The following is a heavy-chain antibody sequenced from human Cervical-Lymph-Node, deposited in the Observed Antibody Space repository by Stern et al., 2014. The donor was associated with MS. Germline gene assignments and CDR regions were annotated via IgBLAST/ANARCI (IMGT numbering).Heavy chain of an antibody. D-gene: IGHD5-18*01. V-gene: IGHV3-21*01. CDR2: MSSSSSYI. J-gene: IGHJ4*02. CDR3: ARGFFSYGYDFDY. CDR1: GFTFSSYS. Sequence: EVQLVESGGGLVKPGGSLRLSCAASGFTFSSYSMNWVRQAPGKGLEWVSFMSSSSSYIYYADSVKGRFTISRDNAKNSLYLQMNSLRAEDTAVYYCARGFFSYGYDFDYWGQGTLVTVSS.